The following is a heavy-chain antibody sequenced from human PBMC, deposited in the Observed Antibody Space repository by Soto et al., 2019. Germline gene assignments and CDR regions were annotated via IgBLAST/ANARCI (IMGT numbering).Heavy chain of an antibody. D-gene: IGHD3-10*01. V-gene: IGHV1-8*01. CDR3: ASSSEPYYYGSGSYSTDY. Sequence: QVQLVQSGAEVKKPGASVKVSCKASGYTFTSYDINWVRQATGQGLEWMGWMNPNSGNTGYAQKFQGRVTMTRNTSISTAYMELSSLRSEDTAVYYCASSSEPYYYGSGSYSTDYWGQGTLVTVSS. CDR1: GYTFTSYD. CDR2: MNPNSGNT. J-gene: IGHJ4*02.